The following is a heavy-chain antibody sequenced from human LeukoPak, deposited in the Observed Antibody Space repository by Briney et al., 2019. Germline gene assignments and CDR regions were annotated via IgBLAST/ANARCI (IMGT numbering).Heavy chain of an antibody. CDR3: ARGIERDYFDY. CDR2: IYTSGST. V-gene: IGHV4-61*02. D-gene: IGHD1-1*01. CDR1: GGSISSSSYY. J-gene: IGHJ4*02. Sequence: SETLSLTCTVSGGSISSSSYYWGWIRQPAGKGLEWIGRIYTSGSTNYNPSLKSRVTMSVDTSKNQFSLKLSSVTAADTAVYYCARGIERDYFDYWGQGTLVTVSS.